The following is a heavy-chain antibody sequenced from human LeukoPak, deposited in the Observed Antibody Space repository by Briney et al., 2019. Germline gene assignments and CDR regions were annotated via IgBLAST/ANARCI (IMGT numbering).Heavy chain of an antibody. CDR3: ARGTTPLRWSYAGHY. CDR2: ISSSSSYI. CDR1: GFTFSSYS. D-gene: IGHD4-23*01. Sequence: GGSLRLSCAASGFTFSSYSMNWVRQAPGKGLEWVSSISSSSSYIYYADSVKGRFTISRDNAKNSLYLQMNSLRAEDTAVYYCARGTTPLRWSYAGHYWGQGTLVTVSS. V-gene: IGHV3-21*01. J-gene: IGHJ4*02.